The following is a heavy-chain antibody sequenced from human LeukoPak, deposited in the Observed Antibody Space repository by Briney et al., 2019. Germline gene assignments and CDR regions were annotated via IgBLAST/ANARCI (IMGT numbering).Heavy chain of an antibody. CDR3: ARDLANIIAVAGTLDY. V-gene: IGHV3-30*04. J-gene: IGHJ4*02. Sequence: PGGSLRLSCAASGFTFSSYAMHWVRQAPGKGLEWVAVISYDGSNKYYADSVKGRFTISRDNSKNTLYLQMNSLRAEDTAVYYCARDLANIIAVAGTLDYWGQGTLVTVSS. CDR2: ISYDGSNK. CDR1: GFTFSSYA. D-gene: IGHD6-19*01.